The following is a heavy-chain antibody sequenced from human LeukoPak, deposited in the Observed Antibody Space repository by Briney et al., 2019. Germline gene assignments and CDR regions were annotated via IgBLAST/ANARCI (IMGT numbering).Heavy chain of an antibody. CDR2: ISSSSSYI. CDR1: GFTFSSYS. CDR3: ARDMGGYFDL. D-gene: IGHD1-26*01. Sequence: GGSLRLSCAASGFTFSSYSMNWVRQAPGKGLEWVSSISSSSSYIYYADSVKGRFTISRDNAKNSLYLQMNSLRAEDTAVYDCARDMGGYFDLWGRGTLVTVSS. J-gene: IGHJ2*01. V-gene: IGHV3-21*01.